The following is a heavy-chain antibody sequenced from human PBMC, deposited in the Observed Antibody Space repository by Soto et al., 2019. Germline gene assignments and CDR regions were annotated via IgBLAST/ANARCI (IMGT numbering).Heavy chain of an antibody. Sequence: GGSLRLSCAASGFTFSSYAMSWVRQAPGKGLEWVSAISGSGGSTYYADSVKGRFTISRDNAKNSLYLQMNSLRAEDTAVYYCARVRPYDILTGYSYSFDYWGQGTLVTVSS. D-gene: IGHD3-9*01. CDR3: ARVRPYDILTGYSYSFDY. CDR2: ISGSGGST. CDR1: GFTFSSYA. V-gene: IGHV3-23*01. J-gene: IGHJ4*02.